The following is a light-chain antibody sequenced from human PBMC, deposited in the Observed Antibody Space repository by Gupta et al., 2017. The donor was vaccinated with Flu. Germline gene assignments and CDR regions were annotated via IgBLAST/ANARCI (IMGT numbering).Light chain of an antibody. CDR1: SCPVATNNH. V-gene: IGLV8-61*01. CDR2: GTH. Sequence: VTISCGLPSCPVATNNHPAWYQQPPGQPPRTIIYGTHTRVLGVPNRFSASIIGDKAALTISGAQADDEGDYYCVVYMGSALSGVFGGGTRLTVL. CDR3: VVYMGSALSGV. J-gene: IGLJ3*02.